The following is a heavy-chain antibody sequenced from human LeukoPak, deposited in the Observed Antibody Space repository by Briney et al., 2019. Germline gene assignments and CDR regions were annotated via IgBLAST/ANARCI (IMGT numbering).Heavy chain of an antibody. CDR3: GRGNYYGVDI. J-gene: IGHJ6*02. Sequence: PGGSLRLPCAASGFTFSNYWMHWVRQAPGKGLVWVSRTNSDGSTTSHADSVKGRFTISRDNAKNTLFLQLNSLRVEDTAVYYCGRGNYYGVDIWGQGTTVTVSS. V-gene: IGHV3-74*01. CDR2: TNSDGSTT. CDR1: GFTFSNYW.